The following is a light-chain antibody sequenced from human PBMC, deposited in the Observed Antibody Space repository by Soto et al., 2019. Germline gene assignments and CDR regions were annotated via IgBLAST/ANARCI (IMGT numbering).Light chain of an antibody. J-gene: IGKJ1*01. V-gene: IGKV3-15*01. CDR2: GAS. CDR1: QSVSSN. CDR3: QQYNNWPET. Sequence: EIVMTQSPATLSVSPGERATLSCRASQSVSSNLAWYQQKPGQAPRRLIYGASTRATGIPARFSGSGSGTEFTLNISILQSEDFAVYYCQQYNNWPETFGQGTKVEIK.